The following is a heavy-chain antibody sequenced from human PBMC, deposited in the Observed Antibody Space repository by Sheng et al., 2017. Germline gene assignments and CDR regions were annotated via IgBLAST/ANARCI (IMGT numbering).Heavy chain of an antibody. D-gene: IGHD2-15*01. Sequence: EVQLVESGGDLVQPGRSLRLSCAASGFRFDDYAMHWVRQVPGKGLEWVSGISWKSGTIGYADSVKGRFTISRDNAKNSLYLQMNSLRAEDTALYYCAKDMGGSMEDAFDIWGQGTMVTVSS. CDR2: ISWKSGTI. CDR1: GFRFDDYA. CDR3: AKDMGGSMEDAFDI. V-gene: IGHV3-9*01. J-gene: IGHJ3*02.